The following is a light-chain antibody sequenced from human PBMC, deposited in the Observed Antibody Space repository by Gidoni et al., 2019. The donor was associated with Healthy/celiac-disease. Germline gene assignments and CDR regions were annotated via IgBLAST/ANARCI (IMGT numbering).Light chain of an antibody. V-gene: IGLV2-23*02. J-gene: IGLJ7*01. CDR2: EVS. CDR3: CSYAGSSPHAV. CDR1: SSDVGSYNL. Sequence: QSALTKPASVSWSPGQSIPISCTGTSSDVGSYNLVSWYQQHPGKAPKLMIYEVSKRPSGFSNRFPGSKSGNPASLTISGLQAEAEADYYCCSYAGSSPHAVFGGGTQLTVL.